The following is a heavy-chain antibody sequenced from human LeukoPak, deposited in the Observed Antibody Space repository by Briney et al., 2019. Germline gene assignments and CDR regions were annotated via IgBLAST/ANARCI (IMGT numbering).Heavy chain of an antibody. CDR1: GGSISGSSYY. J-gene: IGHJ6*03. Sequence: SETLSLTCTVSGGSISGSSYYWGWIRQPPGKGLEWIGSIYYSGSTYYNPSLKSRVTISVDTSKNQFSLKLSSVTAADTAVYYCARQALPVVPAATDYYYMDVWGKGTTVTVSS. D-gene: IGHD2-2*01. V-gene: IGHV4-39*01. CDR2: IYYSGST. CDR3: ARQALPVVPAATDYYYMDV.